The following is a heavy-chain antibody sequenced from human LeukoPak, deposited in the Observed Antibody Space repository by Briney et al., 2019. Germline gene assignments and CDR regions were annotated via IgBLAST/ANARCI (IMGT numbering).Heavy chain of an antibody. Sequence: SGGSLRLSCAASGFTFSSYGMHWVRQAPGKGLEWVAVISNDGSNKYYADSVKGRFTISRDNSKNTLYLQMNSLRGEDTAVYYCARGEAIVVVPAALAFDIWGQGTMVTVSS. CDR2: ISNDGSNK. J-gene: IGHJ3*02. V-gene: IGHV3-30*03. D-gene: IGHD2-2*01. CDR3: ARGEAIVVVPAALAFDI. CDR1: GFTFSSYG.